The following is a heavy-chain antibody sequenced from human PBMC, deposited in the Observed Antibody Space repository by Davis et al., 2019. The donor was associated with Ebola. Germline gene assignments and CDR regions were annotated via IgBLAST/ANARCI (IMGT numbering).Heavy chain of an antibody. V-gene: IGHV3-9*01. Sequence: PGGSLRLSCAASGFTFDDYAMHWVRQAPGKGLEWVSGISWNSGSIGYADSVKGRFTISRDNAKNSLYLQMNSLRAEDTALYYCAKDIWSGYTYGMDVWGQGTTVTVSS. CDR3: AKDIWSGYTYGMDV. CDR2: ISWNSGSI. J-gene: IGHJ6*02. CDR1: GFTFDDYA. D-gene: IGHD3-3*01.